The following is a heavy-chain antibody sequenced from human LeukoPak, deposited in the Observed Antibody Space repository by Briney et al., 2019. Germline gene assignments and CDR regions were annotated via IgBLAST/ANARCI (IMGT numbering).Heavy chain of an antibody. V-gene: IGHV3-30*02. CDR3: ARDIINIAAAGAFWPY. J-gene: IGHJ4*02. Sequence: PGGSPRLSCAASGFTFSSYGMHWVRQAPGKGLEWVAFIRFDGSNKYYADSVKGRFTISRDNSKNTLFLQMNSLRAEDTAVYYCARDIINIAAAGAFWPYWGQGTLVTVSS. CDR1: GFTFSSYG. CDR2: IRFDGSNK. D-gene: IGHD6-13*01.